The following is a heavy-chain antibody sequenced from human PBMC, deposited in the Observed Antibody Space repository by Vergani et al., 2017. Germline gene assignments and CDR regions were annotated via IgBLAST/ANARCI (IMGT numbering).Heavy chain of an antibody. CDR3: ARSTMVRGVIITDYYYYGMDV. V-gene: IGHV1-18*04. CDR1: GYTFTSYG. J-gene: IGHJ6*02. Sequence: QVQLVQSGAEVKKPGASVKVSCKASGYTFTSYGISWVRQAPGQGLEWMGWISAYNGNTNYAQKLQGRVTMTTDTSTSTAYMELRSLRSDDTAVYYCARSTMVRGVIITDYYYYGMDVWGQGTTVTVSS. D-gene: IGHD3-10*01. CDR2: ISAYNGNT.